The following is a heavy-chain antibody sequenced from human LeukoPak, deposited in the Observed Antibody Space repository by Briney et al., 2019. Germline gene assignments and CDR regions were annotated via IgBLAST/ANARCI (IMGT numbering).Heavy chain of an antibody. Sequence: PGGSLRLSCAASGFTFSSYNMNWVRQALGKGLEWVSSISSTSRSYIYYADSVKGRFTISRDNAKNSLYLQMNSLRAEDTAVYYCAREHSGYDFPGRDYYYMDVWGKGTTVTVSS. CDR2: ISSTSRSYI. CDR1: GFTFSSYN. V-gene: IGHV3-21*01. J-gene: IGHJ6*03. CDR3: AREHSGYDFPGRDYYYMDV. D-gene: IGHD5-12*01.